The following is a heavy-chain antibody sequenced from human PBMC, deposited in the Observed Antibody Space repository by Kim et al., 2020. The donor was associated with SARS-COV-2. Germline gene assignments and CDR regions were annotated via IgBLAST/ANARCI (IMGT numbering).Heavy chain of an antibody. CDR3: ARGSDAFDI. V-gene: IGHV1-18*01. J-gene: IGHJ3*02. Sequence: GNTNYAQKLQSRVTMTTDTSTSTAYMGLRSLRSDDTAVYYCARGSDAFDIWGQGTMVTVSS. CDR2: GNT.